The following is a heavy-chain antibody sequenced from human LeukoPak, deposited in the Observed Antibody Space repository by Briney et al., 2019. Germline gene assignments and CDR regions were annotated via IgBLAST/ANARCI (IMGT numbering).Heavy chain of an antibody. CDR3: AREPTSGSCYFDY. CDR2: INPSAGST. J-gene: IGHJ4*02. Sequence: ASVKVSCKASGYTFTNSYMHWVQQAPGQGHEWMGIINPSAGSTNYAQKFQGRVTMTRDTSTSTVYMELSSLRSEDTAVYYCAREPTSGSCYFDYWGQGTLVTVSS. D-gene: IGHD1-26*01. V-gene: IGHV1-46*01. CDR1: GYTFTNSY.